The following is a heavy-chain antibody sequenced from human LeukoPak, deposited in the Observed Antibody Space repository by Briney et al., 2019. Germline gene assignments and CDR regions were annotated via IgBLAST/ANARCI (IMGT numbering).Heavy chain of an antibody. CDR2: IYYSGST. CDR3: GRHFYGSGTYYYYYYYMDV. Sequence: SETLSLTCTVSGGSISSYYWSWIRQPPGKGLEWIGYIYYSGSTNYNPSLKSRVTISVDASKNQFSLRLSSVTAADTAVYYCGRHFYGSGTYYYYYYYMDVWGKGTTVTISS. J-gene: IGHJ6*03. V-gene: IGHV4-59*08. D-gene: IGHD3-10*01. CDR1: GGSISSYY.